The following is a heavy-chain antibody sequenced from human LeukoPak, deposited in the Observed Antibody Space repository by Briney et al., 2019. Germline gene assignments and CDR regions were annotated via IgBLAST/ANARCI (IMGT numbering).Heavy chain of an antibody. Sequence: GESLKISCKGSGYSFTSYWIGWVRQMPGKGLEWMGIIYPGDSDTRYSPSFQGQVTVSADKSISTAYLQWSSLKASDTAMYYCARVPDILTRYYPFDYWGQGTLVTVSS. D-gene: IGHD3-9*01. CDR1: GYSFTSYW. V-gene: IGHV5-51*01. CDR2: IYPGDSDT. J-gene: IGHJ4*02. CDR3: ARVPDILTRYYPFDY.